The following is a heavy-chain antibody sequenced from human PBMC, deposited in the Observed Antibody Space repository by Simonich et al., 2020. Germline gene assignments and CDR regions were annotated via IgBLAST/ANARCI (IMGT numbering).Heavy chain of an antibody. V-gene: IGHV1-2*02. Sequence: QVQLVQSGAEVKKPGASGKVSCKASGYTLTGYYMHWVRQAPGQGLEWMGWINPNCGGTNYAQKFQGRVTMTRDTSISTAYMELSRLRSDDTAVYYCARNGLVGILKAFDIWGQGTMVTVSS. J-gene: IGHJ3*02. CDR3: ARNGLVGILKAFDI. D-gene: IGHD2-21*01. CDR2: INPNCGGT. CDR1: GYTLTGYY.